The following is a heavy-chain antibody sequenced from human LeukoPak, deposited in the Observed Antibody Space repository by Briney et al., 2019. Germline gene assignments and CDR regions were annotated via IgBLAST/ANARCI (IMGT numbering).Heavy chain of an antibody. CDR3: ARVTGYMIEGYFDY. Sequence: PSESLSLTCTVSGGSISSYYWSWIRQPPGKGLEWIGYIYYSGSTNYNPSLKSRVTTSVDTSKNQFSLKLRSVTAADTAVYYCARVTGYMIEGYFDYWGQGILVTVSS. D-gene: IGHD3-9*01. J-gene: IGHJ4*03. V-gene: IGHV4-59*01. CDR2: IYYSGST. CDR1: GGSISSYY.